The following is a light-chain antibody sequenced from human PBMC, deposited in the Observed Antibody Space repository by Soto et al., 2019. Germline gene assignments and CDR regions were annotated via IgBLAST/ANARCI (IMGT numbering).Light chain of an antibody. Sequence: DIQMTQSPSSLSASVGDRVTITCRASQSISSYLNWYQQKPGKAPNLLIYAASTLQVGVPSRFSGSGSGTDFTLTISSLQPEDFDCQQSYSLPMFGQGTKVDIK. J-gene: IGKJ1*01. CDR1: QSISSY. CDR2: AAS. V-gene: IGKV1-39*01. CDR3: QQSYSLPM.